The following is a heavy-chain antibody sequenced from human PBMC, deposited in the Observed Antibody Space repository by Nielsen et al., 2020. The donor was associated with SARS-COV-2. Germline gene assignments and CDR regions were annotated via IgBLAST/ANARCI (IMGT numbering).Heavy chain of an antibody. CDR1: GFAFRTHS. V-gene: IGHV3-48*01. Sequence: GESLKISCAASGFAFRTHSMNWLRQAPGKGLEWISYISSGGHSIYYADSVKGRFTISREIAKNSLYLQMNSLRAGDTAVYYCVAGNYYYGMDVWGQGTSVTVSS. CDR3: VAGNYYYGMDV. D-gene: IGHD3-10*01. J-gene: IGHJ6*02. CDR2: ISSGGHSI.